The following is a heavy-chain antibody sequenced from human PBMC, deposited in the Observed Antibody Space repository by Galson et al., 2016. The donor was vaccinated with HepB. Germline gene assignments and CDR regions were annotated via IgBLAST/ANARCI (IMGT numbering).Heavy chain of an antibody. J-gene: IGHJ3*02. V-gene: IGHV3-48*02. CDR2: ISSALSPI. CDR3: ARELVRSAFDI. CDR1: GFTFSNSG. Sequence: SLRLSCAASGFTFSNSGVNWVRQAPGKGLQWVSYISSALSPIYYADSVMGRFSISRDNAKNSVYLQMNSLRDEDTAVYYCARELVRSAFDIWGQGTVVTVSS. D-gene: IGHD1-26*01.